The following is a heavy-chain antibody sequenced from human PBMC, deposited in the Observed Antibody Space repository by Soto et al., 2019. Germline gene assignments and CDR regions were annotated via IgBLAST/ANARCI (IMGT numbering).Heavy chain of an antibody. Sequence: SVKVSCKASGGTFSSYAISWVRQAPGQGLEWMGGIIPIFGTANYAQKFQGRVTITADKSTSTAYMELSSLRTEDTAVYYCARGGYSYGRENYYYGMDVWGQGTTVTVSS. CDR1: GGTFSSYA. D-gene: IGHD5-18*01. J-gene: IGHJ6*02. V-gene: IGHV1-69*06. CDR2: IIPIFGTA. CDR3: ARGGYSYGRENYYYGMDV.